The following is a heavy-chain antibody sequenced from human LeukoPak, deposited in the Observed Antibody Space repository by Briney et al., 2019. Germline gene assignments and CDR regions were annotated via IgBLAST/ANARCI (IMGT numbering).Heavy chain of an antibody. D-gene: IGHD3-3*01. CDR2: INPNSGGT. CDR1: GYTFTGYY. V-gene: IGHV1-2*06. CDR3: FVFWSGYYTAY. Sequence: ASVKVSCKASGYTFTGYYMHWVRQAPGQGLEWMGRINPNSGGTNYAQKFQGRVTMTRDTSISTAYMELSRLRSEDTAVYYCFVFWSGYYTAYWGQGTLVTVSS. J-gene: IGHJ4*02.